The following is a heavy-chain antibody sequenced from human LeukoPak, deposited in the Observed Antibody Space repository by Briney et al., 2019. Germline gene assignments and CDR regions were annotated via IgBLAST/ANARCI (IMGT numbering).Heavy chain of an antibody. V-gene: IGHV1-69*06. CDR1: GGTFSSYG. Sequence: ASVKVSCKASGGTFSSYGISWVRQAPGQGLEWVGGIIPIFGTAYYAQNFHDRVTITADKSTSTAYMELSSLRSEDTAVYYCASSNIAVAVPTYIDYWGQGTLVTVSS. CDR3: ASSNIAVAVPTYIDY. D-gene: IGHD6-19*01. J-gene: IGHJ4*02. CDR2: IIPIFGTA.